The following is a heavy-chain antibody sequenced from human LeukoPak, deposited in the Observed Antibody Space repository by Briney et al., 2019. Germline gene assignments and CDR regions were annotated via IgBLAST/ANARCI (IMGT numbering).Heavy chain of an antibody. J-gene: IGHJ4*02. CDR1: GYSISSGYH. V-gene: IGHV4-38-2*02. CDR3: ARSGDRGYCSTTSCYGFDY. D-gene: IGHD2-2*01. CDR2: IYIGGTT. Sequence: SETLSLTCTVSGYSISSGYHWGWIRQPPEKGLEWIGSIYIGGTTFHNPSLKSRVTISLDTSKNQFSLGLSSVTAADTAVYHCARSGDRGYCSTTSCYGFDYWGQGILVTVSS.